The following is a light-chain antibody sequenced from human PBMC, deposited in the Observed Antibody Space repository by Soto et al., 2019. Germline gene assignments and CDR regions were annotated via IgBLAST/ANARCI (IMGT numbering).Light chain of an antibody. CDR1: SGHSTYA. J-gene: IGLJ3*02. CDR2: VNSDGSH. V-gene: IGLV4-69*01. CDR3: QTWGTGPWV. Sequence: QLVLTQSPSASASLGASVKPTCTLSSGHSTYAIAWHQQQPEKGPRYLMKVNSDGSHSKGDGIPDRFSGSSSGAERYLTISSLQSEDEADYYCQTWGTGPWVFGGGTKLTVL.